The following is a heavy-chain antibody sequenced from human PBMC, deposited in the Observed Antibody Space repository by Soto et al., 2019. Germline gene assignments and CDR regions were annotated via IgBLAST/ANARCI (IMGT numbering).Heavy chain of an antibody. D-gene: IGHD3-3*01. V-gene: IGHV1-8*01. CDR1: GYTFTSYD. CDR3: ARGQHRITIFGVVKNYYYYGMDV. Sequence: ASVKVSCKASGYTFTSYDINWVRQATGQGLEWMGWMNPNSGNTGYAQKFQGRVTMTRNTSISTAYMELSSLRSEDTAVYYCARGQHRITIFGVVKNYYYYGMDVWGQGTTVTVSS. CDR2: MNPNSGNT. J-gene: IGHJ6*02.